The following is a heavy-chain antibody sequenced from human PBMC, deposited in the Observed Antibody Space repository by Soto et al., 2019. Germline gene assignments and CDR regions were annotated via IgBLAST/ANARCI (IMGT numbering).Heavy chain of an antibody. CDR1: GGSISSYY. V-gene: IGHV4-59*01. CDR3: AARSSSGWYFRY. Sequence: QVQLQESGPGLVKPSETLSLTCTVSGGSISSYYWSWIRQPPGKGLEWIGYIYYSGSTNYNPSLKSRVTISVDTSKNQFSLKLSSVTAADTAVYYCAARSSSGWYFRYWGQGTLVTVSS. CDR2: IYYSGST. D-gene: IGHD6-19*01. J-gene: IGHJ4*02.